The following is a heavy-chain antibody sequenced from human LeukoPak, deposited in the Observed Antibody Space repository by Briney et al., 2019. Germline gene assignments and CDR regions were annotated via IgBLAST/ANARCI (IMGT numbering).Heavy chain of an antibody. Sequence: PGGSLRLSCAASGFTFSDYYMSWIRQAPGKGLEWVSYISSSGSTIYYADSVKGRFTISRDNAKNTLYLQMNSLRAEDTAVYYCAREYRYYYDTSGYPNAIDAFDIWGQGTMVTVSS. D-gene: IGHD3-22*01. CDR2: ISSSGSTI. CDR3: AREYRYYYDTSGYPNAIDAFDI. CDR1: GFTFSDYY. V-gene: IGHV3-11*04. J-gene: IGHJ3*02.